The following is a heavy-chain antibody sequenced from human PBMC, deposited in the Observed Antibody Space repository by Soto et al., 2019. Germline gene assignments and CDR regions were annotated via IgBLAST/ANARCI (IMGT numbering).Heavy chain of an antibody. CDR2: INHSGST. CDR3: AGGVITIFGVVIIPYHYGMDV. J-gene: IGHJ6*02. V-gene: IGHV4-34*01. D-gene: IGHD3-3*01. CDR1: GGSFSGYY. Sequence: PETLSLTCAVYGGSFSGYYWSWIRQPPGKGLEWIGEINHSGSTNYNPSLKSRVTISVDTSKNQFSLKLSSVTAADTAVYYCAGGVITIFGVVIIPYHYGMDVWGQGTTVTVSS.